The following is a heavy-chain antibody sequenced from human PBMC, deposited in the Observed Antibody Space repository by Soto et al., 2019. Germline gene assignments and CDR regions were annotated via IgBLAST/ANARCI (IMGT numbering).Heavy chain of an antibody. D-gene: IGHD6-19*01. CDR3: ARDDYSNGWYRQDY. CDR2: IWYDGSNK. Sequence: GGSLRLSCAASGFTFRSYGMHWVRQAPGKGLEWVAVIWYDGSNKYYADSVKGRFTISRDNSNNTLYLQMNSLRAEDTAVYYCARDDYSNGWYRQDYWGQGTLVTVSS. CDR1: GFTFRSYG. V-gene: IGHV3-33*01. J-gene: IGHJ4*02.